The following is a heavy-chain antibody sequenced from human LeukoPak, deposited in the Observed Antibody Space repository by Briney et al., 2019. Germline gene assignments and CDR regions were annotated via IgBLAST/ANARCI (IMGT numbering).Heavy chain of an antibody. D-gene: IGHD7-27*01. CDR2: LYSSGNT. CDR3: ARGWGSFEN. J-gene: IGHJ4*02. V-gene: IGHV3-53*01. Sequence: GGSLGLSCAASGFSVITDYMTWVRQAPGKGLEWVSTLYSSGNTYYADSVKGRFTVSRDNSKNTLFLEMSSLRAEDTAVYFCARGWGSFENWGQGTLVAVSS. CDR1: GFSVITDY.